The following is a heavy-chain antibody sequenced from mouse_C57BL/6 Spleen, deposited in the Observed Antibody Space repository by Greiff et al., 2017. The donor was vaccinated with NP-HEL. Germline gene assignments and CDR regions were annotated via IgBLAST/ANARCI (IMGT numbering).Heavy chain of an antibody. CDR3: ARCSDGYYPYYAMDY. V-gene: IGHV1-53*01. CDR1: GYTFTSYW. Sequence: QVQLKQPGTELVKPGASGYTFTSYWMHWVKQRPGQGLEWIGNINPSNGGTNYNEKFKSKATLTVDKSSSTAYMQLSSLTSEDSAVYYCARCSDGYYPYYAMDYWGQGTSVTVSS. J-gene: IGHJ4*01. D-gene: IGHD2-3*01. CDR2: INPSNGGT.